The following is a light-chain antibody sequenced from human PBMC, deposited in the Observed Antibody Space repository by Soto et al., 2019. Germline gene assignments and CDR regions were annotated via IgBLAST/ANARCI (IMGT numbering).Light chain of an antibody. CDR2: DAS. CDR1: QSVSSSY. J-gene: IGKJ1*01. CDR3: QQYGSSPT. V-gene: IGKV3D-20*01. Sequence: DIVFTQSPGTLSLSPGERATLSCRASQSVSSSYLAWYQQKPGLAPRLLIYDASNRATGIPDRFSGSGSGTDFTLTISRLEPEDFAVYYCQQYGSSPTFGQGTKVDI.